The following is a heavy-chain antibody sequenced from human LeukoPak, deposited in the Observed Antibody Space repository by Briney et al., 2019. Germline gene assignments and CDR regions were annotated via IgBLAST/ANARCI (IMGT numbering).Heavy chain of an antibody. CDR2: ISYDGSNK. Sequence: EGSLRLSCAASGFTFSSYAMHWVRQAPGKGLGWVAVISYDGSNKYYADSVKGRFTIPRDNSKNTLYLQMNSLRAEDTAVYYCARDGSGNWGQGTLVTVSS. D-gene: IGHD1-26*01. V-gene: IGHV3-30*04. CDR1: GFTFSSYA. CDR3: ARDGSGN. J-gene: IGHJ4*02.